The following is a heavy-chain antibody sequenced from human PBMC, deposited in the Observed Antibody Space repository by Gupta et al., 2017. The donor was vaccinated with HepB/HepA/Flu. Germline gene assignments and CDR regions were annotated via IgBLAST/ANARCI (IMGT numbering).Heavy chain of an antibody. CDR1: GVTFSRYG. V-gene: IGHV3-30*18. D-gene: IGHD1-26*01. CDR2: ISKDASDQ. Sequence: QGQRVESVGGVVQPGMSLRRCCAASGVTFSRYGMDWVRQAPGKGLEWVAVISKDASDQKYADSVKGRFTISRDNSKNTLFLQMNSLRAEDTAVYYCAKGNSGTHYGALDMWGQGTMVSGSS. CDR3: AKGNSGTHYGALDM. J-gene: IGHJ3*02.